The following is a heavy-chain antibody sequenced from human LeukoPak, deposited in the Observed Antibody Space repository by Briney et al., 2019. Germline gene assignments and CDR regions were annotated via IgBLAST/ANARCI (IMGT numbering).Heavy chain of an antibody. CDR3: AKNRDSSSYYHDAFDF. CDR2: ISVSGDST. Sequence: GGSLRLSCAPSGFTFSSYAMSWVRQAPGQGLEWVSVISVSGDSTYYADSVKGRFTISRDNSKNTLYLQMNSLRAEDTAVYYCAKNRDSSSYYHDAFDFWGQGTMVTVST. CDR1: GFTFSSYA. D-gene: IGHD3-22*01. V-gene: IGHV3-23*01. J-gene: IGHJ3*01.